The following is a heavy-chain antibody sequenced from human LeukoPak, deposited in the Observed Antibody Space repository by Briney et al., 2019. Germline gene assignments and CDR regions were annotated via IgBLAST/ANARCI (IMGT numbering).Heavy chain of an antibody. CDR3: ARDLMGASHFDY. Sequence: PSETLSLTCTVSGGSISSYYWSWIRQPPGKGLEWIGYIYYSGTTNYNPSLRSRVTISIDTSKNQFSLKMSSVTAADTAVYYCARDLMGASHFDYWGQGTLVTASS. J-gene: IGHJ4*02. CDR2: IYYSGTT. CDR1: GGSISSYY. D-gene: IGHD4/OR15-4a*01. V-gene: IGHV4-59*01.